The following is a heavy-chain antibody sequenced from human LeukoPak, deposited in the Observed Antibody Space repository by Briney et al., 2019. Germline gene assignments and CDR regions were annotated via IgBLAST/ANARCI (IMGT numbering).Heavy chain of an antibody. CDR2: ISSSSSYI. Sequence: GGSLRLSCAASGFIFSSHGMNWVRQAPGKGLEWVSSISSSSSYIYYADSVKGRFTISRDNAKNSLYLQMNSLRAEDTAVYYCAREANYYDSSGYYFLGRGENAFDIWGQGTMVTVSS. CDR1: GFIFSSHG. V-gene: IGHV3-21*01. D-gene: IGHD3-22*01. J-gene: IGHJ3*02. CDR3: AREANYYDSSGYYFLGRGENAFDI.